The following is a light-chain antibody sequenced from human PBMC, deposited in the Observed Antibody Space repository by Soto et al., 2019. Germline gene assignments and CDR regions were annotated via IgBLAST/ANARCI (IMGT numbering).Light chain of an antibody. V-gene: IGKV3-20*01. CDR2: AAS. CDR1: QSVDSKD. CDR3: LQHETYPRT. J-gene: IGKJ1*01. Sequence: PGERATLSCRASQSVDSKDLAWYQQKPGQAPRILIFAASSRATGIPDRFSGSGSGTDFTLTISRLEPGDFATYYCLQHETYPRTFGQGTKVDIK.